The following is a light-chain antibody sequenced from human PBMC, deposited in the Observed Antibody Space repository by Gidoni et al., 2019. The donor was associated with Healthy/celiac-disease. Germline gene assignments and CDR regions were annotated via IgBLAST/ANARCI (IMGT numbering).Light chain of an antibody. CDR2: LGA. Sequence: DIVMTQSPTSLHVTPGEPASISCRSSQSLLHSNGYNYLDWYLQKPGKSPQLLIYLGANRASGVPDMFSRSGSGTDFTLKISRVEAVDVGVYYCMQARQSPFTFGGWTKVEIK. CDR3: MQARQSPFT. CDR1: QSLLHSNGYNY. J-gene: IGKJ4*01. V-gene: IGKV2-28*01.